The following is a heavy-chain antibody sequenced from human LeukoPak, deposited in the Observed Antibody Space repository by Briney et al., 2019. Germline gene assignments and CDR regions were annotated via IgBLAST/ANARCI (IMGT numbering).Heavy chain of an antibody. V-gene: IGHV3-43*02. CDR1: GITFEDYA. J-gene: IGHJ4*02. Sequence: GGSLRLSCVVSGITFEDYAMHWFRQVPGKGLERVSLISGDASGTYYADSVKGRFTISRDNSKNSLYLQMNSLRSEDAALYYCVKGDDYGDYWGQGTLVTVSS. CDR2: ISGDASGT. CDR3: VKGDDYGDY.